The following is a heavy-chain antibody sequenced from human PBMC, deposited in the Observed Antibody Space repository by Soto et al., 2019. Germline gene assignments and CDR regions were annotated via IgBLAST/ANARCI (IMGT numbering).Heavy chain of an antibody. CDR1: GGSFSGYY. Sequence: SETLSLTCAVYGGSFSGYYWSWIRQPPGKGLEWIGEINHSGSTNYNPSLKSRVTISVDTSKNQFSLKLSSVTAADTAVYYCARGFGIVVVVAATKIWGFDPWGQGTLVTVSS. D-gene: IGHD2-15*01. V-gene: IGHV4-34*01. CDR2: INHSGST. J-gene: IGHJ5*02. CDR3: ARGFGIVVVVAATKIWGFDP.